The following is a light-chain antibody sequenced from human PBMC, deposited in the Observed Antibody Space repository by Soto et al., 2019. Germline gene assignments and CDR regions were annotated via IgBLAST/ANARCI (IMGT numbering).Light chain of an antibody. Sequence: DIVMTQSPDSLAVSVGYRGTIKCKSSQTFLDISNNKDYLTWYQQKPGQPPKLLIYWASTREFGVPDRFSGSGSGTDFTLTISSLQAEDVAVYYCQQYYSTPRTFGHGTKVDIK. CDR1: QTFLDISNNKDY. V-gene: IGKV4-1*01. J-gene: IGKJ1*01. CDR2: WAS. CDR3: QQYYSTPRT.